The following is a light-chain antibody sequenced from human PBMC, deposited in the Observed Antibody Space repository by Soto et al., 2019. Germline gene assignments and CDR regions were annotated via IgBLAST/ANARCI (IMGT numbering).Light chain of an antibody. Sequence: DIQMTQSPSTLSASVGDRVTITCRASQSISSWLAWYQQKPGKAPKLLIYKASSLESGVPSRFSGSGSGTEFTLTISSLQPDDFATYYRQQYNRYPLTLGGGTKLDIK. J-gene: IGKJ4*01. CDR1: QSISSW. CDR2: KAS. CDR3: QQYNRYPLT. V-gene: IGKV1-5*03.